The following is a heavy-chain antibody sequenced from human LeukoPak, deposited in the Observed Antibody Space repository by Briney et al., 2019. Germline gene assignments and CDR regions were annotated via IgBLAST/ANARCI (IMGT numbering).Heavy chain of an antibody. J-gene: IGHJ3*02. V-gene: IGHV3-66*01. CDR3: ARGTSGYSYGFGGDDAFDI. D-gene: IGHD5-18*01. CDR1: GFTVSSNY. CDR2: IYSGGST. Sequence: GGSLRLSCAASGFTVSSNYMSWVRQAPGKGLEWVSVIYSGGSTYYADSVKGRFTISRDNSKNTLYLQMNSLRAEDTAVYYCARGTSGYSYGFGGDDAFDIWGQGTMVTVSS.